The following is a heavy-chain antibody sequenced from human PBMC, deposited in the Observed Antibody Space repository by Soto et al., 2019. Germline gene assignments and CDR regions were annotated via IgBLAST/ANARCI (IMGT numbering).Heavy chain of an antibody. Sequence: ASVNVSCKASGGAFSSYAISWVRQAPLQGLEWMGGLIPIFGTENSAQNFQGRVTITADKSTSTSYMELSSLRSDDTAVYYCARSEGLAYGMDVGGQGTTVTVSS. CDR2: LIPIFGTE. J-gene: IGHJ6*02. V-gene: IGHV1-69*06. CDR3: ARSEGLAYGMDV. CDR1: GGAFSSYA.